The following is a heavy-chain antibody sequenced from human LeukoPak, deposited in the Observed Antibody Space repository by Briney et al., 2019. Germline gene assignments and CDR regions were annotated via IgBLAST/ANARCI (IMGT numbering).Heavy chain of an antibody. CDR1: GGSFSGYY. CDR2: INHSGST. J-gene: IGHJ4*02. D-gene: IGHD3-3*01. V-gene: IGHV4-34*01. Sequence: SETLSLTCAVYGGSFSGYYWSWIRQPPGKGLEWIGEINHSGSTNYNPSLESRVTISVDTSKNQFSLKLSSVTAADTAVYYCARGPPYYDFWSGYVGAYYFDYWGQGTLVTVSS. CDR3: ARGPPYYDFWSGYVGAYYFDY.